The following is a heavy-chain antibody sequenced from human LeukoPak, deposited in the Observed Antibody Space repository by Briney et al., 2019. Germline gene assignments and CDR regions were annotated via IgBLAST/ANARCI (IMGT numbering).Heavy chain of an antibody. CDR3: ASMGHGPRSVPAAAHDY. Sequence: SETLSLTCTVSGGSISSYYWSWIRQPPGKGLEWIGSIYYSGGTYYNPSLKSRVTISVDTSKNQFSLKLSSVTAADTAVYYCASMGHGPRSVPAAAHDYWGQGTLVTVSS. CDR1: GGSISSYY. V-gene: IGHV4-59*05. D-gene: IGHD2-2*01. CDR2: IYYSGGT. J-gene: IGHJ4*02.